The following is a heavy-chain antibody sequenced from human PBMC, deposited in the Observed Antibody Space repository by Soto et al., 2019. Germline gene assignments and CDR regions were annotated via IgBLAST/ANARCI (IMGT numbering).Heavy chain of an antibody. CDR1: GGTFNSYT. CDR3: ARDDYVGSGPLDY. V-gene: IGHV1-69*02. Sequence: QVQLVQSGAEVKKPGSSVKVSCKASGGTFNSYTISWVRQAPGQGLEWMGRIIPILGLPNYAQKFQGRVTLIADKSTPTVYMELSSLRPEDTAIYYCARDDYVGSGPLDYWGQGTLVTVSS. J-gene: IGHJ4*02. CDR2: IIPILGLP. D-gene: IGHD3-10*01.